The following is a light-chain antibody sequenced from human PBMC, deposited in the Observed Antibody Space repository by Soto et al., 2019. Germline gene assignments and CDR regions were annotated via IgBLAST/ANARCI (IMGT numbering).Light chain of an antibody. V-gene: IGKV3-15*01. J-gene: IGKJ2*01. Sequence: EIVMTQSPATLSVSPGGSATLSCRASQHASSTLAWYRQKPGQAPTLLIYRASTRAAGIPARFSGSGSGTEFTLTIRSLKSEDFAVYYCQQYNNWPYTFGQGTKLVI. CDR1: QHASST. CDR2: RAS. CDR3: QQYNNWPYT.